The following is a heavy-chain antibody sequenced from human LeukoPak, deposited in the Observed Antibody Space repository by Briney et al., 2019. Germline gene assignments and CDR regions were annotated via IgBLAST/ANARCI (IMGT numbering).Heavy chain of an antibody. D-gene: IGHD3-10*01. CDR3: ARDLTYCYGSGSPQRWYYYGMDV. Sequence: SETLSLTCTVSGGSISSGDYYWSWIRQPPGKGLEWIGYIYYSGSTSYNPSLKSRVTISVDTSKNQFSLKLSSVPAADTAVYYCARDLTYCYGSGSPQRWYYYGMDVWGKGTTVTVSS. CDR2: IYYSGST. V-gene: IGHV4-30-4*02. CDR1: GGSISSGDYY. J-gene: IGHJ6*04.